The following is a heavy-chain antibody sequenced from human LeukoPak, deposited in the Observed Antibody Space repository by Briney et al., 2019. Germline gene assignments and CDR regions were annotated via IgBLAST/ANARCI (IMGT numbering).Heavy chain of an antibody. J-gene: IGHJ4*02. Sequence: GASVKVSCKASGYTFTSYYIHWLRQAPGQGLEWMGIINPSSGSTTYAQKFQDRVTVTRDTSTRAVYMELRSLRSEDTAVYYCARDSYAGVTGDYWGQGTLVTVSS. CDR2: INPSSGST. CDR3: ARDSYAGVTGDY. D-gene: IGHD3-10*01. V-gene: IGHV1-46*01. CDR1: GYTFTSYY.